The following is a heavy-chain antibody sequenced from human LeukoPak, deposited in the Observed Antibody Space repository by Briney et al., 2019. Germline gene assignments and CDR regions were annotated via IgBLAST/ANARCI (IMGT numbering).Heavy chain of an antibody. V-gene: IGHV3-23*01. J-gene: IGHJ4*02. CDR1: GFTFRSHA. Sequence: PGGSLRLSCVGSGFTFRSHAMSWVRQAPEKGLEFVSGIYENGGTTYYADSVKGRFSISRDNSKNTLYLQMDSLRGEDTAVYYCAKDFRIGYSAHFDYCGQGALVTVSS. D-gene: IGHD2-21*01. CDR2: IYENGGTT. CDR3: AKDFRIGYSAHFDY.